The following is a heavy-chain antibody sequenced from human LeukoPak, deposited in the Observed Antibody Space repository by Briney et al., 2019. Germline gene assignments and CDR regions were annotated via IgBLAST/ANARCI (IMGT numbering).Heavy chain of an antibody. CDR2: INPNSGGT. CDR3: ARDKGKYSGSYPLDY. Sequence: GASVKVSCKASGYTFTGYYMHWVRQAPGQRLEWMGWINPNSGGTNYAQKFQGRVTMTRDTSISTAYMELSRLRSDATDVYYCARDKGKYSGSYPLDYWGQGTLVTVSS. D-gene: IGHD1-26*01. J-gene: IGHJ4*02. V-gene: IGHV1-2*02. CDR1: GYTFTGYY.